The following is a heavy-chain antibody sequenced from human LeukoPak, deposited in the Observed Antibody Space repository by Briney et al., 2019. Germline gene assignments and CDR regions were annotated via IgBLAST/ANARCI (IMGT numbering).Heavy chain of an antibody. CDR3: ARWDGGSCYFDY. CDR2: IYHSGST. CDR1: GGSISSSSYY. V-gene: IGHV4-39*07. D-gene: IGHD1-26*01. Sequence: SETLSLTCTVSGGSISSSSYYWGWIRQPPGKGLEWIGYIYHSGSTYYNPSLKSRVTISVDRSKNQFSLKLSSVTAADTAVYYCARWDGGSCYFDYWGQGTLVTVSS. J-gene: IGHJ4*02.